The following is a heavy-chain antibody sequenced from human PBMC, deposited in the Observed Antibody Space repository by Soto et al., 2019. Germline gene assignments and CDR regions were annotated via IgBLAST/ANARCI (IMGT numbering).Heavy chain of an antibody. CDR2: LYSGGST. Sequence: EVQLVESGGGLVQPGGSLRLSCAASGFTVSSNYMNWVRQAPGKGLEWVSVLYSGGSTHYADSVKGRFTISRDNSKNTLYLQMNSLRAEDTAVYYCARDKRTDCSGGTCYGDAFDIWGQGTMVTVSS. CDR1: GFTVSSNY. D-gene: IGHD2-15*01. J-gene: IGHJ3*02. CDR3: ARDKRTDCSGGTCYGDAFDI. V-gene: IGHV3-66*01.